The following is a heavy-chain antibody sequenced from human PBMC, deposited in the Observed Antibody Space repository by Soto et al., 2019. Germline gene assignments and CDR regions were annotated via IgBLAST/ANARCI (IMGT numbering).Heavy chain of an antibody. V-gene: IGHV4-34*01. J-gene: IGHJ4*02. CDR1: GGSFSGYY. CDR2: INHSGST. CDR3: ARTGYSSSWYSVPAIDY. D-gene: IGHD6-13*01. Sequence: SETLSLTCAVYGGSFSGYYWSWIRQPPGKGLEWIGEINHSGSTNYNPSLKSRVTISVDTSKNQFSLKLRSVTAADTAVYYCARTGYSSSWYSVPAIDYWGQGTLVTVSS.